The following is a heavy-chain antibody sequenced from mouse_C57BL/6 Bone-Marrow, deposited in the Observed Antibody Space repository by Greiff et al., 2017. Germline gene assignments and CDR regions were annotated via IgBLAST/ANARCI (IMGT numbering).Heavy chain of an antibody. Sequence: EVQLQESGGGLVKPGGSLKLSCAASGFTFSSYAMSWVRQTPEKRLEWVATISDGGSYTYYPDNVKGRFTISRDNAKNNLYLQMSHLKSEDTAMYYFSRDSNWPDMDYWGQGTSVTVSS. CDR2: ISDGGSYT. CDR3: SRDSNWPDMDY. CDR1: GFTFSSYA. D-gene: IGHD2-5*01. J-gene: IGHJ4*01. V-gene: IGHV5-4*01.